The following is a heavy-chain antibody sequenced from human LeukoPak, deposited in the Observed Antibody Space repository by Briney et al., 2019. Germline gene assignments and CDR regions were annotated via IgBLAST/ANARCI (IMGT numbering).Heavy chain of an antibody. J-gene: IGHJ4*02. CDR3: ARGSGGDYYFDY. V-gene: IGHV4-59*12. CDR2: IYYSGST. CDR1: GGSISSYY. Sequence: PSETLSLTCTVSGGSISSYYWSWIRQPPGKGLEWIGYIYYSGSTNYNPSLKSRVTISVDSSKNQFSLKLSSVTAADTAVYYCARGSGGDYYFDYWGQGTLVTVSS. D-gene: IGHD2-21*02.